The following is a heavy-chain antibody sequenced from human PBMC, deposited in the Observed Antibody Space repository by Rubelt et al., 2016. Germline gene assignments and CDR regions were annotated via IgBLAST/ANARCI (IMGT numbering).Heavy chain of an antibody. J-gene: IGHJ5*02. D-gene: IGHD4-11*01. CDR1: GGSVSSGSYY. Sequence: QLQLQESGPGLVKPSETLSLTCTVSGGSVSSGSYYWSWIRQPPGKGLEWIGYIYYSGSTNYNPSPKSRVSISVDTSKNQFSLKRSSVTAADTAVYYCARARKMDYSNYLHWFDPWGQGTLVTVSS. CDR3: ARARKMDYSNYLHWFDP. CDR2: IYYSGST. V-gene: IGHV4-61*01.